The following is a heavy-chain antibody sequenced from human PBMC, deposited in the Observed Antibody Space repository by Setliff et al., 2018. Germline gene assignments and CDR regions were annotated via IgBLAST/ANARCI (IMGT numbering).Heavy chain of an antibody. CDR1: GYTFTSYY. CDR2: INTGGGSA. V-gene: IGHV1-46*01. D-gene: IGHD6-13*01. CDR3: ARGGVAAAGRKGVFEH. Sequence: ASVKVSCKASGYTFTSYYMYWVRQAPGQGLEWMGTINTGGGSASIVDQFQSRVTMTRDTSTSTVYMEFSSLRSDDTAVYYCARGGVAAAGRKGVFEHWGQGTLVTVSS. J-gene: IGHJ4*02.